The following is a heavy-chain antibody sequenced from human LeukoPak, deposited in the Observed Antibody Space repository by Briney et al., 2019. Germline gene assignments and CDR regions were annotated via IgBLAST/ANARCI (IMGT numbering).Heavy chain of an antibody. D-gene: IGHD3-22*01. V-gene: IGHV3-30*04. CDR3: ARTYYYDSSGYWCPGIDY. Sequence: GRSLRLSCAASGFTFSSYAMHWVRQAPGKGLEWVAVISYDGSNKYYADSVKGRFTISRDNSKNTLYLQMTSLRAEDTAVYYCARTYYYDSSGYWCPGIDYWGQGTLVTVSS. J-gene: IGHJ4*02. CDR1: GFTFSSYA. CDR2: ISYDGSNK.